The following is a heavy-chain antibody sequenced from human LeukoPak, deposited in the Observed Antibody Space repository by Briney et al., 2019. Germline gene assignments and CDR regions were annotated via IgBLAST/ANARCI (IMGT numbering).Heavy chain of an antibody. Sequence: SETLSLTCAVYGGSFSGYYWSWIRQPPGKGLEWIGEINHSGSTNYNPSLKSRVTISVDTSKNQFSLKLSSVTAADTAVYYCARGPKYSGSYNYWGQGTPVTVSS. V-gene: IGHV4-34*01. D-gene: IGHD1-26*01. J-gene: IGHJ4*02. CDR1: GGSFSGYY. CDR2: INHSGST. CDR3: ARGPKYSGSYNY.